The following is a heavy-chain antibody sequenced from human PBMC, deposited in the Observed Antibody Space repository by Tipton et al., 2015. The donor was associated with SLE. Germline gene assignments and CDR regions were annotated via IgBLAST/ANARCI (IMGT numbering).Heavy chain of an antibody. Sequence: LRLSCTVSGGSISSHYWSWIRQPPGKGLEWIGYIYYSGSTNYNPSLKSRVTISVDTSKNQFSLKLSSVTAADTAVYYCAREDYYYMDVWGKGTTVTVSS. CDR1: GGSISSHY. J-gene: IGHJ6*03. CDR2: IYYSGST. CDR3: AREDYYYMDV. V-gene: IGHV4-59*11.